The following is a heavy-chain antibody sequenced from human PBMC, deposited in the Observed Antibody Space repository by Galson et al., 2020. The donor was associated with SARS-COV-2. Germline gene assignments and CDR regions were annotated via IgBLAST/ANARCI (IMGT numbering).Heavy chain of an antibody. Sequence: QLGESLKISCAASGFILRNYGMHWVRQAPGKGLEWLTDISEDGSDKYYADSVKGRSTVSRDNSKNTLFLQMNSLTPEDTAVYYCARDIPAPGYSYGDGIDYWGQGSLVIVSS. CDR1: GFILRNYG. CDR3: ARDIPAPGYSYGDGIDY. CDR2: ISEDGSDK. V-gene: IGHV3-30*19. J-gene: IGHJ4*02. D-gene: IGHD5-18*01.